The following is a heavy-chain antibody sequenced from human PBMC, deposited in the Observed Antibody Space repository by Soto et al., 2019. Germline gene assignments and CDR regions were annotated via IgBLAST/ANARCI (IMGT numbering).Heavy chain of an antibody. J-gene: IGHJ6*03. V-gene: IGHV3-9*01. CDR2: ISWNSETI. CDR3: AKDIAPDCYCVDV. Sequence: EVQLVESGGGLVQPGRSLRLSCAASGFTFDDYAMHWVRQAPGKGLEWVSGISWNSETIGIADSVKGRFAISRDNAKSSLYLQMNILRTEDAALYYCAKDIAPDCYCVDVWGKGTTVNVSS. CDR1: GFTFDDYA.